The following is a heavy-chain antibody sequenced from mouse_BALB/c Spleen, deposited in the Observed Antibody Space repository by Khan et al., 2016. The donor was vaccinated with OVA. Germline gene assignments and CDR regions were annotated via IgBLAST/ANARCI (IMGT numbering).Heavy chain of an antibody. Sequence: QIQLVQSGAELAKPGASVKMSCKASGYTFTTYWLHWVKQRPGQGLEWIGYINPTSGYTDYNEKFKDKATLSADKSSSTAYMQLSSLTSEDSAVYYCTRYRIDYGGQGTTLTVSS. V-gene: IGHV1-7*01. CDR1: GYTFTTYW. CDR2: INPTSGYT. CDR3: TRYRIDY. J-gene: IGHJ2*01. D-gene: IGHD2-12*01.